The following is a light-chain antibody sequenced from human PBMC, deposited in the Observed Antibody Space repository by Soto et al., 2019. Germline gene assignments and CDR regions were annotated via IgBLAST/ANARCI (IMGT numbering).Light chain of an antibody. CDR2: GAS. Sequence: EIVLTQSPGTLSLSPGESATLSCRASQSVSNNYLAWYQQKPGQAPRLLIYGASSRATGIPDRFSGSGSATDFTLTISRLEPEDFAVYYCQQYGNSAWTFGQGTK. V-gene: IGKV3-20*01. J-gene: IGKJ1*01. CDR3: QQYGNSAWT. CDR1: QSVSNNY.